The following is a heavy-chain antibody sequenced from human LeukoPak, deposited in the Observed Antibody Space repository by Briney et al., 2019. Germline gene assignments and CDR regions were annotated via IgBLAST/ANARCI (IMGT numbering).Heavy chain of an antibody. V-gene: IGHV3-23*01. J-gene: IGHJ4*01. CDR2: ISGGGSGT. CDR1: GFTFSDYA. D-gene: IGHD6-6*01. CDR3: AKKGSYSSSSYYFDY. Sequence: GGSLRLSCAASGFTFSDYAMSWVRQAPGKGLEWVSGISGGGSGTYYADSVKGHFSISRDNSKNTLYLQMNSLRAEDTAVYYCAKKGSYSSSSYYFDYWGQGTLVTVSS.